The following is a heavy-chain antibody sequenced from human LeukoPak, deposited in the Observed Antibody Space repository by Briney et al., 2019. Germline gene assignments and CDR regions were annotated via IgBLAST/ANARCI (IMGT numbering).Heavy chain of an antibody. Sequence: GASVKVSCKASGYTFTGYYMHWMRQAPGQGLEWMGWINPNSGGTNYAQKFQGRVTMTRDTSISTAYMELSRLRSDDTAVYYCAREGIAAAGTSVYYYYGMDVWGQGTTVTVSS. D-gene: IGHD6-13*01. CDR2: INPNSGGT. V-gene: IGHV1-2*02. CDR3: AREGIAAAGTSVYYYYGMDV. J-gene: IGHJ6*02. CDR1: GYTFTGYY.